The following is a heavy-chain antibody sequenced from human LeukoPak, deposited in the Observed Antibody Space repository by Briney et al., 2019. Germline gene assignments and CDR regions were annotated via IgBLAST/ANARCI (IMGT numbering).Heavy chain of an antibody. J-gene: IGHJ4*02. V-gene: IGHV1-2*02. Sequence: ASVKVSCKASGYTFTSYGISWVRQAPGQGLEWMGWINPNSGGTNYAQKFQGRVTMTRDTSISTAYMELSRLRSDDTAVYYCARGRARNYGGVYWGQGTLVTVSS. D-gene: IGHD4-23*01. CDR2: INPNSGGT. CDR3: ARGRARNYGGVY. CDR1: GYTFTSYG.